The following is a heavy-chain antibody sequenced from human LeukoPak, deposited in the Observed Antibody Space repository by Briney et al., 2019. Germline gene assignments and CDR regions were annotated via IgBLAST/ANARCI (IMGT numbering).Heavy chain of an antibody. D-gene: IGHD3-22*01. CDR3: ARGLPGNYDSSGYYTDY. Sequence: SETLSLTCAVYGGSFSGYYWSWIRQPPGKGLEWIGEINHSGGTNYNPSLKSRVTISVDTSKNQFSLKLSSVTAADTAVYYCARGLPGNYDSSGYYTDYWGQGTLVTVSS. CDR1: GGSFSGYY. CDR2: INHSGGT. J-gene: IGHJ4*02. V-gene: IGHV4-34*01.